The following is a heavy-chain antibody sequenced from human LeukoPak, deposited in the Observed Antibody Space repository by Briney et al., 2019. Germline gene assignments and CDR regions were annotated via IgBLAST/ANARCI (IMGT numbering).Heavy chain of an antibody. D-gene: IGHD4-23*01. J-gene: IGHJ4*02. Sequence: PGGSLRLSCAASGFTFSSYSMNWVRQAPGEGLEWVSSISSSSSYIYYADSVKGRFTISRDNAKNSLYLQMNSLRAEDTAVYYCARDRYGGNASPFADWGQGTLVTVSS. CDR3: ARDRYGGNASPFAD. CDR2: ISSSSSYI. V-gene: IGHV3-21*01. CDR1: GFTFSSYS.